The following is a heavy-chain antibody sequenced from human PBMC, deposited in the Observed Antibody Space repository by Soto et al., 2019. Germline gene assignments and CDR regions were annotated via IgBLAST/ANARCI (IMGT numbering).Heavy chain of an antibody. CDR2: INHSGST. V-gene: IGHV4-34*01. D-gene: IGHD3-3*01. Sequence: PSETLSLTCAVYGGSFSGYYWSWIRQPPGKGLEWIGEINHSGSTNYNPSLKSRVTISVDTSKNQFSLKLSSVTAADTAVYYCARVGDFWSGYPYYFDYWGQGTLVTVS. CDR3: ARVGDFWSGYPYYFDY. J-gene: IGHJ4*02. CDR1: GGSFSGYY.